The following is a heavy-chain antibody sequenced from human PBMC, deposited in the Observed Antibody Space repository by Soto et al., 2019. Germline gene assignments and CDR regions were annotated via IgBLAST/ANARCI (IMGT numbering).Heavy chain of an antibody. CDR3: TIDSYITVVIIRIDY. D-gene: IGHD2-21*01. J-gene: IGHJ4*01. V-gene: IGHV3-15*07. CDR2: IKSKTDGGTT. CDR1: GFTFSNAW. Sequence: PGGSLRLSCAASGFTFSNAWINWVRQAPGKGLEWVGRIKSKTDGGTTDFAASVKGRFAISRDDSKNMVYLQMNSLKTEDTAVYYCTIDSYITVVIIRIDYSGYGTLVTVSS.